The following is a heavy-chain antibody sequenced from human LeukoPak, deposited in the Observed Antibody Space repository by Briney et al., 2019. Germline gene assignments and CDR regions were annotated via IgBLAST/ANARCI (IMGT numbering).Heavy chain of an antibody. CDR3: ARVYYDSSGYYQFDAFDI. J-gene: IGHJ3*02. D-gene: IGHD3-22*01. V-gene: IGHV4-38-2*02. CDR1: GYSISSGCY. CDR2: VYDSGNT. Sequence: PSETLSLTCNVSGYSISSGCYWGWIRQTPGKGLEWIGSVYDSGNTYSNPSLKRRVTISVDTSKNQFSLSVRSVTAADTAVYYCARVYYDSSGYYQFDAFDIWGQGTMVTVSS.